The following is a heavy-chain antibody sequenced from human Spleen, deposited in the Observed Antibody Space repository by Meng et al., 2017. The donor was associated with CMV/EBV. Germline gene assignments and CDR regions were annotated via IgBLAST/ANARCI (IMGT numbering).Heavy chain of an antibody. CDR3: GNRNSCSSSSCSDDAFDI. Sequence: FTNYYVHWVRQAPGQGLEWMGWINPDSGGTVLAQKFQGRVTMTRDTSISTVYMEMSSLRSDDTAVYYCGNRNSCSSSSCSDDAFDIWGQGTMVTVSS. CDR1: FTNYY. J-gene: IGHJ3*02. CDR2: INPDSGGT. D-gene: IGHD3-10*02. V-gene: IGHV1-2*02.